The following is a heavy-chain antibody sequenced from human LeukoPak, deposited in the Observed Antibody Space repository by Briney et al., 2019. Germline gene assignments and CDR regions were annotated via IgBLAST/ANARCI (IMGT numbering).Heavy chain of an antibody. D-gene: IGHD5-24*01. CDR1: GYSFTSYW. CDR3: AMARDAYNWGSHY. J-gene: IGHJ4*02. CDR2: IYPGDSDT. Sequence: GESLKISCKGSGYSFTSYWIGWVRPMPGKGLEWMGIIYPGDSDTRYSPSFQGQVTISADKSISTAYLQWSSLKASDTAIYYCAMARDAYNWGSHYWGQGTLVTVSP. V-gene: IGHV5-51*01.